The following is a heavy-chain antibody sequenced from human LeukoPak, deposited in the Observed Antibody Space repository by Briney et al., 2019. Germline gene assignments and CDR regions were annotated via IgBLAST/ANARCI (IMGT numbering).Heavy chain of an antibody. Sequence: SGGSLRLSCAASGFTFNNAWMSWVRQAPGKGLEWVSSISANAGSTYSADSVKGRFTTSRDTSKNTLSLQMNSLRAEDTAVYYCAKKRGRMAAAGSFDYWGQGTLVTVSS. D-gene: IGHD6-13*01. V-gene: IGHV3-23*01. CDR3: AKKRGRMAAAGSFDY. CDR2: ISANAGST. J-gene: IGHJ4*02. CDR1: GFTFNNAW.